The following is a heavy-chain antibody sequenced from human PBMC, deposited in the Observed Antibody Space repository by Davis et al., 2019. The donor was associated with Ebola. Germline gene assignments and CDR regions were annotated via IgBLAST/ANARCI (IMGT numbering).Heavy chain of an antibody. Sequence: PGGSLRLSCAASGFTVSSNCMSWVRQAPDKGLEWVAVIWYDGSRKYYGDSVKGRFTISRDNSNNLLYLQMNSLRAEDTAVYYCAIPDCSGANCYSVYIKNWGQGTLVTVSS. D-gene: IGHD2-15*01. CDR3: AIPDCSGANCYSVYIKN. J-gene: IGHJ4*02. CDR2: IWYDGSRK. V-gene: IGHV3-33*08. CDR1: GFTVSSNC.